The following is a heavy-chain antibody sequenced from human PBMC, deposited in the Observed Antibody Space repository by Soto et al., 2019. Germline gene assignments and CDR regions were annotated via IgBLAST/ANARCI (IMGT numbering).Heavy chain of an antibody. D-gene: IGHD2-15*01. V-gene: IGHV3-21*01. J-gene: IGHJ6*02. CDR2: ISSSSSYI. CDR1: VVTFSGYS. Sequence: PGGSLRLSCAASVVTFSGYSMNGVRKAPGKGLEWVSSISSSSSYIYYADSVKGRFTISRDNAKNPLYLQMNSLRAEDTAVYYCASSCSGGSCYGYYYGMDVWGQGTTVTVSS. CDR3: ASSCSGGSCYGYYYGMDV.